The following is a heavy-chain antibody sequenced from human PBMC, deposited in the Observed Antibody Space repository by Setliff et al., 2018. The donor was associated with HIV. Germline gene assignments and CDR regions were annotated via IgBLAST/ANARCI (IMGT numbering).Heavy chain of an antibody. V-gene: IGHV7-4-1*02. Sequence: ASVKVSCKASGYTFTSYAMNWVRQAPGQGLDWMGWINTNTGNPTYAQGFTGRFVFSLDTSVSTAYLQISSLKAEDSAIYYCARVSDTGVDPQTYRDYWGQGTPVTVPS. J-gene: IGHJ4*02. CDR3: ARVSDTGVDPQTYRDY. CDR2: INTNTGNP. CDR1: GYTFTSYA. D-gene: IGHD2-21*01.